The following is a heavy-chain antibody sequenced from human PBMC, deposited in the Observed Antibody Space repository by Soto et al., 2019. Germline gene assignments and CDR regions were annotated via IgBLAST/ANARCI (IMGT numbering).Heavy chain of an antibody. D-gene: IGHD2-15*01. CDR2: ISSSGSTI. J-gene: IGHJ5*02. CDR3: ARPGRYCSGGSCPGLNWFDP. Sequence: GGSLRLSCAASGFTFSDYYMSWIRQAPGKGLEWVSYISSSGSTIYYADSVKGRFTISRDNAKNSLYLQMNSLRAEDTAVYYCARPGRYCSGGSCPGLNWFDPRGQGTLVTVSS. V-gene: IGHV3-11*01. CDR1: GFTFSDYY.